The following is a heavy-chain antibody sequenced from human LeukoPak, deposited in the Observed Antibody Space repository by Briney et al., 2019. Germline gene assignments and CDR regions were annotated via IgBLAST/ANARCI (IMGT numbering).Heavy chain of an antibody. D-gene: IGHD1-1*01. CDR3: ATSRTFDY. CDR2: IKQDGSEI. CDR1: RFTPSSYW. Sequence: PGGSLRLSPAASRFTPSSYWMNWVRPAPGQGLEGVANIKQDGSEIYYVDSVKGRFTISRDNAKNLLYLQMNSLRAEDTAVYYCATSRTFDYWGQGTLVTVSS. J-gene: IGHJ4*02. V-gene: IGHV3-7*03.